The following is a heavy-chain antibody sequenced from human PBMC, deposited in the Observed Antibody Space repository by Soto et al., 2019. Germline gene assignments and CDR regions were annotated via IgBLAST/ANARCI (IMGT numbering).Heavy chain of an antibody. V-gene: IGHV3-30*18. D-gene: IGHD6-19*01. CDR3: VKDGSSGWPYFDDMDV. CDR2: ILYDGSKK. CDR1: GFTFSSYG. Sequence: QVQLVESGGGVVQPGRSLRLSCAASGFTFSSYGMHWVRQAPGKGLEWVAVILYDGSKKYYADSVKGRFTISRDNSKNTLYMQMSSLRAEDTALYCCVKDGSSGWPYFDDMDVWGQGTTVTVSS. J-gene: IGHJ6*02.